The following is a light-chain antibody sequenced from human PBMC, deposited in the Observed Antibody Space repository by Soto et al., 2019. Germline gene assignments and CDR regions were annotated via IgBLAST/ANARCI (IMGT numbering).Light chain of an antibody. CDR1: QSVSSSY. CDR2: GAS. CDR3: QQYGSSPPWT. Sequence: EIVLTQSPGTLSLSPGERATLSCRASQSVSSSYLAWYQQKPGQAPRLLIYGASSRATGIPDRFSGSGSGTDFTLTXSRLXPEXFAVYYCQQYGSSPPWTFGQGTKVEIK. J-gene: IGKJ1*01. V-gene: IGKV3-20*01.